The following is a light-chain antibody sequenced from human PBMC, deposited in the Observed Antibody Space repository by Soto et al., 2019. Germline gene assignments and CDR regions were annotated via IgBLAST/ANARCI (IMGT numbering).Light chain of an antibody. V-gene: IGLV2-14*01. Sequence: QSALTQPASVSGSPGQSVTISCTGTSSDVGGYNYVSWYQQHPGTAPKLMIYEVSNRPSGVSNRFSGSKSGNTASQTISGLQAEDEADYYCSSYTSNSTSYVFGTGTKATVL. CDR3: SSYTSNSTSYV. J-gene: IGLJ1*01. CDR1: SSDVGGYNY. CDR2: EVS.